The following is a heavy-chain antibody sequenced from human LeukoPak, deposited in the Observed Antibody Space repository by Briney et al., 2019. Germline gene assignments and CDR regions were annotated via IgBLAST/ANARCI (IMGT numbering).Heavy chain of an antibody. V-gene: IGHV4-39*01. CDR1: GGSISSSSYY. CDR2: IYYSGST. D-gene: IGHD6-19*01. J-gene: IGHJ4*02. Sequence: PSGTLSLTCPVSGGSISSSSYYWGWIRQPPGKGLEWIGSIYYSGSTYYNPSLKSRVTISVDTSKNQFSLKLSSVTAADTAVYYCARRRAVAGTKSLYYFDYWGQGTLVTVSS. CDR3: ARRRAVAGTKSLYYFDY.